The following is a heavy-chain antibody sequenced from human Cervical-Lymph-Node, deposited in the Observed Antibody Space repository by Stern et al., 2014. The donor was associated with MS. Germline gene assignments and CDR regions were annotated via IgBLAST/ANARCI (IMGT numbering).Heavy chain of an antibody. J-gene: IGHJ4*02. D-gene: IGHD3-22*01. CDR3: ARDDSSGYAV. Sequence: EVQLVESGGGLVQPGGSLSLSCAASGFAFSNYWMHWVRQVPGKGLVWVSGINSDGTTTGYADSVKGRFTISRDNAKNTLFLQMKSLRVDDTAVYYCARDDSSGYAVWGQGSLVTVSS. CDR2: INSDGTTT. V-gene: IGHV3-74*02. CDR1: GFAFSNYW.